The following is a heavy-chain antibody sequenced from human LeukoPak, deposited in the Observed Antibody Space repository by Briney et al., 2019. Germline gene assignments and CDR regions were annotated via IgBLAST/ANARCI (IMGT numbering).Heavy chain of an antibody. J-gene: IGHJ4*02. CDR2: LSWNSGSI. V-gene: IGHV3-9*01. D-gene: IGHD3-10*01. Sequence: ALRLSCAASGFTFDYYAMHWVRQAPGQGLGWVSGLSWNSGSIGYADSVKGRFTISRDNAKNSLYLQMNSLRAEDTALYYCAKDKWGSGSFFDYWGQGTLVTVSS. CDR3: AKDKWGSGSFFDY. CDR1: GFTFDYYA.